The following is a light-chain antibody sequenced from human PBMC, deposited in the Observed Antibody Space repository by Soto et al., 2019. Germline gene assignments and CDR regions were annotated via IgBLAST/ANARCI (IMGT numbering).Light chain of an antibody. V-gene: IGKV3-20*01. CDR2: GAS. CDR3: QHYGSSPT. Sequence: ILFTQSPATLSVSPGERETLPCRASQSIRSYLAWYQQKPGQAPRLLIYGASIRANGIPDRLSGSGSGTDFSLTICRLEPEDFAVYYCQHYGSSPTFGGGTKVDIK. CDR1: QSIRSY. J-gene: IGKJ4*01.